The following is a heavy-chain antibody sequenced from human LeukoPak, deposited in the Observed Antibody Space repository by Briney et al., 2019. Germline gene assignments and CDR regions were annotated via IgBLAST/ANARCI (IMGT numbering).Heavy chain of an antibody. D-gene: IGHD3-16*01. CDR1: GFTFSNYW. V-gene: IGHV3-74*01. CDR2: ITSDGSDT. J-gene: IGHJ4*02. Sequence: GGSLRLSCVTSGFTFSNYWMHWVRQAPGKGLVWVSRITSDGSDTSYAESVKGRFTMSRDNAKNTLYLQMNSLRADDMAFYYCARASMMGDLLNRPSGDFDYWGQGTLVTVSS. CDR3: ARASMMGDLLNRPSGDFDY.